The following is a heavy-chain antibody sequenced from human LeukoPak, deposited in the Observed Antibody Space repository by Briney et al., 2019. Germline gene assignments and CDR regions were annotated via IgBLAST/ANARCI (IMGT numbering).Heavy chain of an antibody. J-gene: IGHJ4*02. CDR1: GFTFSDYY. Sequence: GGSLRLSCAASGFTFSDYYMSWIRQAPGEGLEWVSYISSSSSYTNYADSVKGRFTISRDNAKNSLYLQMNSLRAEDTAVHYCVHILTPRDVPDYWGQGTLVTVSS. D-gene: IGHD3-9*01. V-gene: IGHV3-11*06. CDR2: ISSSSSYT. CDR3: VHILTPRDVPDY.